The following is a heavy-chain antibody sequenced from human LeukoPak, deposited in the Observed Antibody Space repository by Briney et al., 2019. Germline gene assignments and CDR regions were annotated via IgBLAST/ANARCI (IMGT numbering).Heavy chain of an antibody. J-gene: IGHJ6*02. V-gene: IGHV1-69*08. Sequence: GSSVKVSCQASGGTFSSYTFNWVRQAPGQGPEWMGRIIPILNTTNYAQKLQDRVTIIADRSTSTTYMELRGLRSEDTAVYYCARGTSIRGDDYHGMDVWGQGTTITVSS. D-gene: IGHD3-10*01. CDR1: GGTFSSYT. CDR2: IIPILNTT. CDR3: ARGTSIRGDDYHGMDV.